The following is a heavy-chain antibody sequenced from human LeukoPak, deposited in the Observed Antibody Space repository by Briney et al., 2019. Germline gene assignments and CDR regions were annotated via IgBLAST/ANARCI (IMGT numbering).Heavy chain of an antibody. CDR2: FDPEDGET. Sequence: SCAASGFTFSSYWMSWVRQAPGKGLEWMGGFDPEDGETIYAQKFQGRVTMTEDTSTDTAYMELSSLRSEDTAVYYCATERAGKYYFDYWGQGTLVTVSS. V-gene: IGHV1-24*01. CDR1: GFTFSSYW. CDR3: ATERAGKYYFDY. D-gene: IGHD6-13*01. J-gene: IGHJ4*02.